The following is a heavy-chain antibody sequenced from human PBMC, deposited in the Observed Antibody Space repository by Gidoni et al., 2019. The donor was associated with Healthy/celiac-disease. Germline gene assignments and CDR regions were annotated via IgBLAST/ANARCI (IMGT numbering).Heavy chain of an antibody. CDR2: IYHSGST. CDR3: ARLQRITMIVVATDAFDI. D-gene: IGHD3-22*01. V-gene: IGHV4-4*02. Sequence: QVQLQQSGPGLVKPSGTLSLTCAVSGGSIRSSNWWSWVRQPPGKGLEWIGEIYHSGSTNYNPSLKSRVTITVDKSKNQFSLKLSSVTAADTAVYYCARLQRITMIVVATDAFDIWGQGTMVTVSS. J-gene: IGHJ3*02. CDR1: GGSIRSSNW.